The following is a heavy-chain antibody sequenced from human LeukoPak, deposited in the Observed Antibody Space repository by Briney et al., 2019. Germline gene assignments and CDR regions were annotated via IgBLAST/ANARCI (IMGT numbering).Heavy chain of an antibody. J-gene: IGHJ6*02. CDR2: LYYGGST. Sequence: SETLSLTCTVSGGSISSSSYYWGWIRQPPGKGLEWIGTLYYGGSTYYNPSFKSRVTISVDTSKNQLSLKLNSVTAADTAVYYCARHAGRYFYYGLDVWGQGTTVTVSS. D-gene: IGHD1-14*01. CDR1: GGSISSSSYY. CDR3: ARHAGRYFYYGLDV. V-gene: IGHV4-39*01.